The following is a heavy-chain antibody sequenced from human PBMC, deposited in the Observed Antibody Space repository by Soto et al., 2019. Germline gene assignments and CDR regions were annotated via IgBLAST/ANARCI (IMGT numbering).Heavy chain of an antibody. Sequence: EMQLVESGGGLVQPGRSLRLSCAASGFIFDEYAMYWVRQAPGKGLEWVSGISWNSGTTGYADSVKGRFTISRDNAKNSLYLQMNSLRVEDTALYYCAKDIMWGGEVYYYGMDVWGQGTTVTVSS. D-gene: IGHD3-16*01. V-gene: IGHV3-9*01. CDR1: GFIFDEYA. CDR2: ISWNSGTT. CDR3: AKDIMWGGEVYYYGMDV. J-gene: IGHJ6*02.